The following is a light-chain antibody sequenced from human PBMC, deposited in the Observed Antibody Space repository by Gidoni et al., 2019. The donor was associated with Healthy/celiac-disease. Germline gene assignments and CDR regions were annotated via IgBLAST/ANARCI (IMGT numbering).Light chain of an antibody. CDR1: SSNIGSNT. CDR2: SNN. CDR3: AAWDDSLNAGV. J-gene: IGLJ3*02. V-gene: IGLV1-44*01. Sequence: QSVLTQPPSASGTPGQRVTISCSGSSSNIGSNTVNWYQQLPGTAPKLLLYSNNQRPSGVPDRFSGSKSGTSASLAISGLQSEDEADYYCAAWDDSLNAGVFGGGTKLTVL.